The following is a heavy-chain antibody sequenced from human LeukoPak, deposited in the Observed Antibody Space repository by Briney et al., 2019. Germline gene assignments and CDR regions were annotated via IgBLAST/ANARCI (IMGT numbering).Heavy chain of an antibody. CDR3: ARNRWLRLSGLDYYYYYGMDV. CDR1: GGSISSYY. D-gene: IGHD5-12*01. CDR2: IYYSGST. Sequence: PSETLSLTCTVSGGSISSYYWSWIRQPPGKGLEWIGYIYYSGSTNYNPSLKSRVTISVDTSKNQFSLKLSSVTAADTAVYYCARNRWLRLSGLDYYYYYGMDVWGQGTTVTVSS. J-gene: IGHJ6*02. V-gene: IGHV4-59*01.